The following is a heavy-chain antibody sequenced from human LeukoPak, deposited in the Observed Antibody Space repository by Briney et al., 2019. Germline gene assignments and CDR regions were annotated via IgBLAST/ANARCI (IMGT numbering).Heavy chain of an antibody. V-gene: IGHV3-74*01. CDR1: GFTFSSYW. Sequence: GGSLRLSCAASGFTFSSYWMHWVRQAPGKGLVWVSRINSDGSSTSYADSVKGRFPISRDNAKNTLYLQMNSLKTEDTAVYYCTTGVRSRDYDYVWGSRPSDYFYYGMDFWGQGTTVTVSS. CDR3: TTGVRSRDYDYVWGSRPSDYFYYGMDF. D-gene: IGHD3-16*01. J-gene: IGHJ6*02. CDR2: INSDGSST.